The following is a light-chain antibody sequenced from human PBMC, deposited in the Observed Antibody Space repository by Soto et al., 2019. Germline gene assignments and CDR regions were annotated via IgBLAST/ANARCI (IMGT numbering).Light chain of an antibody. CDR1: QSLLHRNGYTH. CDR2: LGS. Sequence: DIVMTQSPLSLPVTPGEPASISCRSSQSLLHRNGYTHLNWYLQKPGQSPQLLIYLGSNRASGVIDRFSGSGSGTDFTLKNSRVEGEDVWVYYCMHARPIPITFGGGTKVEIK. V-gene: IGKV2-28*01. CDR3: MHARPIPIT. J-gene: IGKJ4*01.